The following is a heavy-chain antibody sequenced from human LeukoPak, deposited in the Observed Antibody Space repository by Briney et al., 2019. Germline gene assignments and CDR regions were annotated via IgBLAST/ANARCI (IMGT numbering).Heavy chain of an antibody. D-gene: IGHD2/OR15-2a*01. CDR1: GFTFTTYW. J-gene: IGHJ4*02. CDR2: IKQDGSEA. CDR3: SNGIYDKSY. V-gene: IGHV3-7*01. Sequence: PGGSLRLSCTASGFTFTTYWMAWVRQAPGKGLEWVANIKQDGSEAYYAESMRGRFTISRDNAKNSLYLQMNSLRAEDTSVYYCSNGIYDKSYWGQGTLVTVSS.